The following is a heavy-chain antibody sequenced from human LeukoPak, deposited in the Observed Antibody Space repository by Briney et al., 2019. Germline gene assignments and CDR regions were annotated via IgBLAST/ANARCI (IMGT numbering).Heavy chain of an antibody. J-gene: IGHJ4*02. Sequence: PSQTLSLTCTVSGGSISSGGYYWSWIRQPPGKGLEWIGYIYHSGSTYYNPSLKSRVTISVDRSKNQFSLKLSSVTAADTAVYYCVGTIFGVVTEGADYWGQGTLVTVSS. CDR1: GGSISSGGYY. D-gene: IGHD3-3*01. CDR3: VGTIFGVVTEGADY. V-gene: IGHV4-30-2*01. CDR2: IYHSGST.